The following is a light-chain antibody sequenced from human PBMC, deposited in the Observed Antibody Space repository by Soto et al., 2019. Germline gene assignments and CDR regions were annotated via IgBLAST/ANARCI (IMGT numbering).Light chain of an antibody. CDR1: SSDIGAHNF. J-gene: IGLJ1*01. V-gene: IGLV2-14*01. Sequence: QSVLTQPASVSGSPGQAITVSCSGTSSDIGAHNFVSWYQHHPGKAPKLIIYEVINRPSGVSDRFSGSKSGNTASLTISGLRSEDEADYYCNSYTTSSTFVFGSGTKVTVL. CDR2: EVI. CDR3: NSYTTSSTFV.